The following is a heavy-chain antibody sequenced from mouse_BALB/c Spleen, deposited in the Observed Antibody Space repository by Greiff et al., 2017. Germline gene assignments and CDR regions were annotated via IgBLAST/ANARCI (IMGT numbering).Heavy chain of an antibody. CDR1: GFSLTSYG. V-gene: IGHV2-9*02. D-gene: IGHD1-1*01. CDR2: IWAGGST. J-gene: IGHJ1*01. CDR3: ARDYYGSSSWYFDV. Sequence: VQGVESGPGLVAPSQSLSITCTVSGFSLTSYGVHWVRQPSGKGPEWLGVIWAGGSTNYNSALMSRLSISKDNSKSQVFLKMNSLQTDDTAMYYCARDYYGSSSWYFDVWGAGTTVTVSS.